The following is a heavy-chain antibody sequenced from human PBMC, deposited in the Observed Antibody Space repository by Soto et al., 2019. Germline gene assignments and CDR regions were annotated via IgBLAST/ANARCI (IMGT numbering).Heavy chain of an antibody. CDR1: GATFNFYA. CDR2: VVPHSGTA. V-gene: IGHV1-69*13. D-gene: IGHD6-19*01. CDR3: ARHPGQWLYYFDY. Sequence: RASVKVSFKSSGATFNFYAISWVRQAPGEGLEWMGGVVPHSGTATYARKFQGGLTVTADESSSTAYMDLSSLTSEDTAIYYCARHPGQWLYYFDYWGQGTLVTVSS. J-gene: IGHJ4*01.